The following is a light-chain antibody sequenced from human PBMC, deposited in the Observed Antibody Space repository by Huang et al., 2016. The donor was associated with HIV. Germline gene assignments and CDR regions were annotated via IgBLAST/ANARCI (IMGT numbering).Light chain of an antibody. CDR1: QDITDA. Sequence: AIQLTQSPSFLSASVGDRVTITCRASQDITDALAWYQQIPGKPPKVLIYDASSLESGVPSRVSGSGAGAEFTLTSSSLQPEDFATYYCQQFKNYPLTFGGGTKVEVK. CDR2: DAS. V-gene: IGKV1D-13*01. CDR3: QQFKNYPLT. J-gene: IGKJ4*01.